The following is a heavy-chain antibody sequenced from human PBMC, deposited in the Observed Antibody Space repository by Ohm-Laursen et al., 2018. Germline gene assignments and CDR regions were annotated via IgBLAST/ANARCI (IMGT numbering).Heavy chain of an antibody. CDR3: ARDYGDNRPVG. CDR1: GFTFSDFH. Sequence: SLRLSCAASGFTFSDFHMSWIRQAPGKRLECISYISSSGTTIYNADSVRGRFTISRDNAKNSLYLQMNSLRDEDTAVYYCARDYGDNRPVGWGRGTLATVSS. D-gene: IGHD4-17*01. CDR2: ISSSGTTI. J-gene: IGHJ4*02. V-gene: IGHV3-11*01.